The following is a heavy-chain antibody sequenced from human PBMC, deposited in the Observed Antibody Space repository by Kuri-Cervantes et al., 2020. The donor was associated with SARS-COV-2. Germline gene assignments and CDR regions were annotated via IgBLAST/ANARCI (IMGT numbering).Heavy chain of an antibody. J-gene: IGHJ4*02. CDR2: IYWDDDK. CDR1: GFSLSTSGVG. V-gene: IGHV2-5*05. D-gene: IGHD6-13*01. CDR3: AHRRLQIAAAGFDY. Sequence: SGPTLVKPTQTLTLTCTFSGFSLSTSGVGVGWIRQPPGKALEWLAIIYWDDDKRYGPSLKSRLTTTKDTSKNQVVLTMTNMDPVDTATYYCAHRRLQIAAAGFDYWGQGTLVTVSS.